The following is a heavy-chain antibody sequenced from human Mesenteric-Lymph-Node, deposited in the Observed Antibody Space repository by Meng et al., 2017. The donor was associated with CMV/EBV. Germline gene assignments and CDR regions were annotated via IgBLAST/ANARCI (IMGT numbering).Heavy chain of an antibody. J-gene: IGHJ4*02. CDR1: GFNVRDKY. D-gene: IGHD3-10*01. Sequence: EVHLVESGWGLGQPGGSLRLSCAASGFNVRDKYMSWVRQAPGKGLEWVCIIYRGDNTYYIDSVKDRFTVSRDNSKNTMYLQMNSLRVEDTAVYYCTGDSVSNPNLDYWGQGTLVTVSS. V-gene: IGHV3-66*01. CDR2: IYRGDNT. CDR3: TGDSVSNPNLDY.